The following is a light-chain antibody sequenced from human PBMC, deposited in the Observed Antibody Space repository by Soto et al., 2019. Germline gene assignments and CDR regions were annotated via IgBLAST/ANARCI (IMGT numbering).Light chain of an antibody. CDR1: QSVSSSY. CDR3: QKSGSVPRR. CDR2: GAS. V-gene: IGKV3-20*01. Sequence: EIVLTQSPGTLSLSPGERATLSCRASQSVSSSYLAWYQQKPGQAPRLLIYGASSRATGIPNRFSGSGSGTDVTLTISRLAPEDCAVYYCQKSGSVPRRFGQRTKVEIK. J-gene: IGKJ1*01.